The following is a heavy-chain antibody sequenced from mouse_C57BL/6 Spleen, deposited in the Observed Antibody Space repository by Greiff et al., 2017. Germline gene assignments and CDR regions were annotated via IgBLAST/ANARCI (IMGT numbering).Heavy chain of an antibody. CDR1: GYTFTGYC. V-gene: IGHV1-55*01. D-gene: IGHD1-1*01. CDR2: IYTGSGST. Sequence: VQLQQPGAGLVQPGASLKMSCTASGYTFTGYCISWVRQRPGQGLEWVGDIYTGSGSTYYHENFKGQATLTGDTSSNTPYLHLSSLKSEDSAVYYCARRDYYGRGAMDYWGQGTSVTVSS. CDR3: ARRDYYGRGAMDY. J-gene: IGHJ4*01.